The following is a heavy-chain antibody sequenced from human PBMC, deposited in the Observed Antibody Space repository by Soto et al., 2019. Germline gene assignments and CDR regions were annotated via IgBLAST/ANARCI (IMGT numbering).Heavy chain of an antibody. CDR3: ARVPSKGYCISTSCYAARKNWFDP. J-gene: IGHJ5*02. D-gene: IGHD2-2*01. V-gene: IGHV1-8*01. Sequence: ASVKLSCKASGYTFTGYDINWVRQAPGQGLEWMVWMNPNSGNTGYAQKFQGRATMTMNTSIRTAYMELSSLRSEDTAVYYSARVPSKGYCISTSCYAARKNWFDPWG. CDR2: MNPNSGNT. CDR1: GYTFTGYD.